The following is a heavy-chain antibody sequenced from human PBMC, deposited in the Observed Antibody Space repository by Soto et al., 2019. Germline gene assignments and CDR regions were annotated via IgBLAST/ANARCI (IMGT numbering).Heavy chain of an antibody. D-gene: IGHD6-13*01. J-gene: IGHJ6*02. V-gene: IGHV4-39*01. Sequence: QMQLQESGPGLVKPSETLSLTCTVSGGSISSSSYYWGWIRQPPGQGLEWIGSIYYSGSTYYNPSLKSRVTISVDTSKNQFSLTLSSVTAADTAVYYCARQAAGSIYYYYYYGMDVGGQGTTVTVSS. CDR3: ARQAAGSIYYYYYYGMDV. CDR2: IYYSGST. CDR1: GGSISSSSYY.